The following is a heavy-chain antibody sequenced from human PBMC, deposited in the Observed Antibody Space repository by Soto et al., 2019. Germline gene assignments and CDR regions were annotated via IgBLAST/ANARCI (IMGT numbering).Heavy chain of an antibody. CDR2: ISGSGGST. CDR3: AKLSGDSRSWTYYYMDV. D-gene: IGHD6-13*01. V-gene: IGHV3-23*01. J-gene: IGHJ6*03. Sequence: EVQLLESGGGLVQPGGSLRLSCAASGFTFSSYAMSWVRQAPGKGLEWVSAISGSGGSTYYADSVKGRFTISRDNAKNTLYLQMYSLRAEDTAVYYCAKLSGDSRSWTYYYMDVWGKGTTVTVSS. CDR1: GFTFSSYA.